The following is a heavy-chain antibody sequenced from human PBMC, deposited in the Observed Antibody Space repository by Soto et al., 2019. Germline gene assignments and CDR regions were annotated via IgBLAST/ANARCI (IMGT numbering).Heavy chain of an antibody. V-gene: IGHV3-74*01. J-gene: IGHJ4*02. CDR3: VRTSLVVAVATREDF. Sequence: EVQLVESGGGLVQPGESLRLSCAASGFTFSNYWMHWVRQAPGKGLVWVSRIDSDGSRITYADFVKGRFTISRDNAKNTVYLHMYSLTAEDTAVYYCVRTSLVVAVATREDFWGQGTLVTVSS. D-gene: IGHD2-15*01. CDR2: IDSDGSRI. CDR1: GFTFSNYW.